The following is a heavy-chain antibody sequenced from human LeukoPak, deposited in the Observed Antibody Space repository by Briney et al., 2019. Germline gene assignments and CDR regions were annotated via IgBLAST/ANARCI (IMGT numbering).Heavy chain of an antibody. CDR1: GYTLTELS. Sequence: SVKVSCKVSGYTLTELSMHWVRQAPGQGLEWMGGIIPIFGTANYAQKFQGRVTITADESTSTAYMELSSLRSEDTAVYYCARLREEQLVYDYWGQGTLVTVSS. CDR2: IIPIFGTA. V-gene: IGHV1-69*13. CDR3: ARLREEQLVYDY. D-gene: IGHD6-6*01. J-gene: IGHJ4*02.